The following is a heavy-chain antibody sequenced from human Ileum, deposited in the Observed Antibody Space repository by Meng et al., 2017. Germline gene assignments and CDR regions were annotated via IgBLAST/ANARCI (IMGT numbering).Heavy chain of an antibody. J-gene: IGHJ4*02. Sequence: VQLRQSGPGLVKPSQTLSPTCAISGDSVSSNRAAWNWFRQSPSRGLQWLGRTYYRSKWFNDYAVSVKSRITINPDTSKNQFSLQLNSVTPDDTAVFYCTRSSSHYSGHNYWGQGTLVTVSS. CDR2: TYYRSKWFN. CDR1: GDSVSSNRAA. D-gene: IGHD4-23*01. CDR3: TRSSSHYSGHNY. V-gene: IGHV6-1*01.